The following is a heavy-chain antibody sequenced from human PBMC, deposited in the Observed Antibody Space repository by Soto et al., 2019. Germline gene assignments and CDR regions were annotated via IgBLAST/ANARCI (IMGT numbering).Heavy chain of an antibody. CDR1: GGSVGSVGYT. Sequence: PSETLSLTCALSGGSVGSVGYTWSWIRRQPGGGLEWTGYIYQSGTFLYNPPLKTPFPVSLALSRTQFYLALSVLTTAGSAVDCCARTEFYSGSGNYRNLMFGPWGQGTQVTVSS. CDR3: ARTEFYSGSGNYRNLMFGP. D-gene: IGHD3-10*01. V-gene: IGHV4-30-2*01. J-gene: IGHJ5*02. CDR2: IYQSGTF.